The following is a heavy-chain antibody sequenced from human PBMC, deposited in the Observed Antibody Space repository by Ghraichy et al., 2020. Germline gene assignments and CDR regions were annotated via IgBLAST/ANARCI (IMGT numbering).Heavy chain of an antibody. CDR3: ARAARVVPAPHNWFDP. V-gene: IGHV4-30-2*01. Sequence: GSTYYNPSLKSRVTISVDRSKNQFSLKLSSVTAADTAVYYCARAARVVPAPHNWFDPWDQGTL. J-gene: IGHJ5*02. D-gene: IGHD2-2*01. CDR2: GST.